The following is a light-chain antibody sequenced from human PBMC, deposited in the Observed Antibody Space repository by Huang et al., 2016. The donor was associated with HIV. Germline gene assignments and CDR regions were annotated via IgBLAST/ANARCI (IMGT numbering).Light chain of an antibody. CDR2: KAS. CDR3: QQYNSYSLT. CDR1: QSISSW. V-gene: IGKV1-5*03. Sequence: DIQMTQSPSTLSASVGDRVTITCRASQSISSWLAWYQQKPGKAPKVLIYKASGLESGVPSRFSGSASGTEFTLTISSLQPDDFATYYCQQYNSYSLTFGGGTKVEIK. J-gene: IGKJ4*01.